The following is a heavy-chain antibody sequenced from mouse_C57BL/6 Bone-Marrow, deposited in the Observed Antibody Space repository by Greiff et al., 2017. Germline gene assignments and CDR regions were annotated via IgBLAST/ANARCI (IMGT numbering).Heavy chain of an antibody. D-gene: IGHD1-1*01. Sequence: DVMLVESGGGLVQPKGSLKLSCAASGFSFNTYAMNWVRQAPGKGLEWVARIRSKSNNYATYYADSVKDRFTISRDDSESMLYLQMNNLKTEDTAMYYCVSYYYGSPSVWGTGTTVTVSS. V-gene: IGHV10-1*01. CDR1: GFSFNTYA. CDR3: VSYYYGSPSV. CDR2: IRSKSNNYAT. J-gene: IGHJ1*03.